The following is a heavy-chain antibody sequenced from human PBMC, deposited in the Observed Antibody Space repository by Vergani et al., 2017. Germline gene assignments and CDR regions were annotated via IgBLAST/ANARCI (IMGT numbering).Heavy chain of an antibody. CDR3: ARRSGGYYSGGKVHPLRTAFDV. Sequence: QVQLQASGPGRVKPSQTLSLTCTMSGGSISAGYYFWSWIRPPAGKGLEWLGHISASGNASHSPSLKPRVSMSVDTSKNQFSLTVTSVTAADTAIYFCARRSGGYYSGGKVHPLRTAFDVWGHGTVVTVSS. V-gene: IGHV4-61*02. J-gene: IGHJ3*01. D-gene: IGHD2-15*01. CDR1: GGSISAGYYF. CDR2: ISASGNA.